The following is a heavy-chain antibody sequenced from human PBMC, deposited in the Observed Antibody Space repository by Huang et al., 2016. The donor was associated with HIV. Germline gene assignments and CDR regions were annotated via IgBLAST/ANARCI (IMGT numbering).Heavy chain of an antibody. Sequence: QVHLVQSGAEVKKPGSSVKVSCKASGNSFTSLPINWVRKAPGQGLEWMGGLVPMLVSATYAQKCRGRVTISADESTNTSYMELSSLRSDDTAVYYCATSTPMLGESGGWSGKVVITENVPYVDWGQGTLVTVSS. CDR3: ATSTPMLGESGGWSGKVVITENVPYVD. CDR2: LVPMLVSA. J-gene: IGHJ4*02. V-gene: IGHV1-69*01. CDR1: GNSFTSLP. D-gene: IGHD3-22*01.